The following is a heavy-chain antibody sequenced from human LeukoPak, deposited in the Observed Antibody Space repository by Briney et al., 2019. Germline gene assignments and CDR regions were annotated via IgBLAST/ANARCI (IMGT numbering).Heavy chain of an antibody. V-gene: IGHV3-30*18. D-gene: IGHD5-18*01. J-gene: IGHJ4*02. Sequence: GGSLRLSCAASGFTFSSYGMHWVRQAPGKGLEWVALISYDGSDYFYGDSVKGRFAISRDNSKNTLYLQMNSLRGEDTAVYYCAKDPTTMVSYFDFWGQGTLVTVSS. CDR3: AKDPTTMVSYFDF. CDR1: GFTFSSYG. CDR2: ISYDGSDY.